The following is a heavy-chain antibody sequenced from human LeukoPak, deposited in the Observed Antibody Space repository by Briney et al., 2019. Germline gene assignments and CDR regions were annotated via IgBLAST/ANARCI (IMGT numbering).Heavy chain of an antibody. Sequence: AGGSLRHSCAASGFTFSSYAMSWVRQAPGKGLEWVSAISGSGGSTYYADSVQGRFTISRDNAKNSLYLQMNSLTAEDTAVYYCARKMKTGDRVGTFDIWGQGTMVTVSS. J-gene: IGHJ3*02. CDR1: GFTFSSYA. D-gene: IGHD1-1*01. CDR2: ISGSGGST. V-gene: IGHV3-23*01. CDR3: ARKMKTGDRVGTFDI.